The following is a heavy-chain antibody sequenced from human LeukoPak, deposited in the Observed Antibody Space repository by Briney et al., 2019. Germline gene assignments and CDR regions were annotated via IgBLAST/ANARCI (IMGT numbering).Heavy chain of an antibody. Sequence: SETLSLTCAVYGGSFSGYYWSWIRQPPGKGLEWIGEINHSGSTNYNPSLKSRVTISVDTSKNQFSLKLSSVTAADTAVYYCARHSSDSSGYNDAFDIWGQGTMVTVSS. CDR3: ARHSSDSSGYNDAFDI. J-gene: IGHJ3*02. CDR2: INHSGST. D-gene: IGHD3-22*01. V-gene: IGHV4-34*01. CDR1: GGSFSGYY.